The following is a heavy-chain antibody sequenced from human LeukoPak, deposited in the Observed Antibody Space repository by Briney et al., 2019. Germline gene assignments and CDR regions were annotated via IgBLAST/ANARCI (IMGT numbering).Heavy chain of an antibody. CDR1: GFTFSSYS. CDR3: ARECVDTAMDEAFDI. D-gene: IGHD5-18*01. J-gene: IGHJ3*02. CDR2: ISSSSSYI. Sequence: GGSLRLSCAASGFTFSSYSMNWVRQAPGQGLEWVSSISSSSSYIYYAGSVKGRFTISRDNAKNSLYLQMNSLRAEDTAVYYCARECVDTAMDEAFDIWGQGTMVTVSS. V-gene: IGHV3-21*01.